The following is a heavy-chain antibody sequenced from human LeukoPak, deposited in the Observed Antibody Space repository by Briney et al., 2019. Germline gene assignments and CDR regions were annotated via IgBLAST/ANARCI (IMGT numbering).Heavy chain of an antibody. V-gene: IGHV3-53*01. J-gene: IGHJ4*02. CDR3: ARGGSSRSFDY. D-gene: IGHD6-13*01. Sequence: GGSLRLSCAASGFTFSSYAMSWVRQAPGKGLEWVSVIYSGGSTYYADSVKGRFTISRDNSKNTLYLQMNSLRAEDTAVYYCARGGSSRSFDYWGQGTLVTVSS. CDR1: GFTFSSYA. CDR2: IYSGGST.